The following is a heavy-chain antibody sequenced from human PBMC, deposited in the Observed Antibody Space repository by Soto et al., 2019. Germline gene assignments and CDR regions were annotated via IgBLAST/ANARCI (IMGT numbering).Heavy chain of an antibody. CDR1: GFTFSTYW. J-gene: IGHJ4*02. Sequence: GGSLRLCCAACGFTFSTYWMHWVRQAPGKGLVWVSRINPDGTTTNTADSVKGRFTVSRDNAKNTLYLQVNSLRAEDTAVYYCATAGSYRLDNWGLGTLVTVSS. D-gene: IGHD3-10*01. CDR3: ATAGSYRLDN. CDR2: INPDGTTT. V-gene: IGHV3-74*01.